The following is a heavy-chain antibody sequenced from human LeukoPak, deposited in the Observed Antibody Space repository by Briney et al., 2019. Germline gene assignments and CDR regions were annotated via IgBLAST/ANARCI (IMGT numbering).Heavy chain of an antibody. J-gene: IGHJ4*02. D-gene: IGHD4-23*01. CDR3: AREDYGGNSRANYFDY. CDR1: GGTFSSYA. CDR2: IIPIFGIA. V-gene: IGHV1-69*04. Sequence: SVKVSCKASGGTFSSYAISWVRQAPGQGLEWMGRIIPIFGIANYAQKFQGRVTITADKSTSTAYMQLSSLRSEDTAVYYCAREDYGGNSRANYFDYWGQGTLVTVSS.